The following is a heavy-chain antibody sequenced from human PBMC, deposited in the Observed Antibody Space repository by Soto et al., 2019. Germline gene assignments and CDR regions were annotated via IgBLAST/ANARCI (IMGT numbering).Heavy chain of an antibody. D-gene: IGHD6-13*01. V-gene: IGHV3-9*01. CDR2: ISWNSGSI. J-gene: IGHJ6*03. CDR1: GFTFDDYA. Sequence: GGSLRLSCAASGFTFDDYAMHWVRQAPGKGLEWVSGISWNSGSIGYADSVKGRFTISRDNAKNSLYLQMNSLRAEDTALYYCAKDSSPVGTAHMDVWGKGTTVTVSS. CDR3: AKDSSPVGTAHMDV.